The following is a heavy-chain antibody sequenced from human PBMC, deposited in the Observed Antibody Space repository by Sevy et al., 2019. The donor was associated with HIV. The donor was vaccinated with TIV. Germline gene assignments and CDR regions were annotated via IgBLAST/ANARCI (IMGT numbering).Heavy chain of an antibody. V-gene: IGHV2-5*02. J-gene: IGHJ4*02. CDR1: GFSLSTSGVG. Sequence: SGPTLVNPTQTLTLTCTFSGFSLSTSGVGVGWIRQPPGKALEWLALIYWDDDKRYSPSLKSRLTITKDTSKNQVVLTMINMDPVDTATYYCAPKGLGPDTAMGHGFDYWGQGTLVTVSS. CDR3: APKGLGPDTAMGHGFDY. D-gene: IGHD5-18*01. CDR2: IYWDDDK.